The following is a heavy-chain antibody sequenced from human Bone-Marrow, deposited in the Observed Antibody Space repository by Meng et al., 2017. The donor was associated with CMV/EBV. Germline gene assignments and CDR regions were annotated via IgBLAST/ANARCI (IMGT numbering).Heavy chain of an antibody. CDR1: GLPFSTYW. J-gene: IGHJ3*02. CDR2: INSDGIST. Sequence: GGSLRLSCAAPGLPFSTYWMHWVGEAPGKGLVWVSRINSDGISTSYADPVKGRFTISRDNAKNTLYLQMNNLRAEDTAVYYCARVVDGYNWGFDIWGQGTMVTVSS. CDR3: ARVVDGYNWGFDI. D-gene: IGHD5-24*01. V-gene: IGHV3-74*01.